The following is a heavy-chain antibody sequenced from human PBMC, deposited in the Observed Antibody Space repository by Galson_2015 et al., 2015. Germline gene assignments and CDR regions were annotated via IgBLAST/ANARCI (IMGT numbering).Heavy chain of an antibody. D-gene: IGHD6-19*01. CDR3: AKEGASGWAHYYYYGMDV. V-gene: IGHV6-1*01. CDR1: GDSVSSNSAA. J-gene: IGHJ6*02. CDR2: TYYRSKWYN. Sequence: CAISGDSVSSNSAAWNWIRQSPSRGLEWLGRTYYRSKWYNDYAVSVKSRITINPDTSKNQFSLQLNSVTPEDTAVYYCAKEGASGWAHYYYYGMDVWGQGTTVTVS.